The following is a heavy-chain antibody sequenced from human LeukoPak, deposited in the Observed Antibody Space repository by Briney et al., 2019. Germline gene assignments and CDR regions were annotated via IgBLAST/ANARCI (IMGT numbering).Heavy chain of an antibody. D-gene: IGHD5-24*01. CDR2: IYYSGSR. CDR1: GGSINSADYY. CDR3: ARDLAGDGFNLRNWFDP. V-gene: IGHV4-31*03. Sequence: SETLSLTCTVSGGSINSADYYWSWIRPHPGKGLEWIGYIYYSGSRYYNPSLKSRVSISIDTSKNQFSLNLSSVTAADTAVYYCARDLAGDGFNLRNWFDPWGQGTLVTVSS. J-gene: IGHJ5*02.